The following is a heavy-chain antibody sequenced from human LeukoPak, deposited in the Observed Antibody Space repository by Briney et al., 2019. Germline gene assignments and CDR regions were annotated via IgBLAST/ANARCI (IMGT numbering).Heavy chain of an antibody. CDR3: AKQRSEVVVAATNY. CDR2: ITGGGDTT. V-gene: IGHV3-23*01. D-gene: IGHD2-15*01. J-gene: IGHJ4*02. Sequence: GGSLRLSCAASGFTFSSYAMTWVRQAPGKGLEWVSSITGGGDTTYYADSVRGWFTISRDNSKNTLSLQTNSLRAEDTAVYYCAKQRSEVVVAATNYWGQGTLVTVSS. CDR1: GFTFSSYA.